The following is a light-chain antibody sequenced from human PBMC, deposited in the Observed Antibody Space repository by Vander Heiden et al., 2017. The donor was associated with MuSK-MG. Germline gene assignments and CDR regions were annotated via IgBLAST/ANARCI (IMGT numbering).Light chain of an antibody. CDR1: QSVLHSSDNKNY. Sequence: DIVMTQSPDSLAVSLGERATINCKSSQSVLHSSDNKNYFAWYQQKPGQPPRLLIYWASTRESGVPDRFSGSGSGTDFTLTISRLQAEDVAVYYCQQDSSTPRTFGQGTKVEIK. CDR3: QQDSSTPRT. CDR2: WAS. J-gene: IGKJ1*01. V-gene: IGKV4-1*01.